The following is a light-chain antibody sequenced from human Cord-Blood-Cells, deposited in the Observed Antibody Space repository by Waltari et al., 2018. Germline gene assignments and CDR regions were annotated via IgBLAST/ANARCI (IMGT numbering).Light chain of an antibody. CDR2: WAS. CDR1: QSVLYSANNKNY. CDR3: QQYYSTPVT. J-gene: IGKJ2*01. V-gene: IGKV4-1*01. Sequence: DFLMTLSPDSLAVSLGVRATINCKSSQSVLYSANNKNYLAWYQQKPGQPPKLLIYWASTRESGVPDRFSGSGSGTDFTLTISSLQAEDVAVYYCQQYYSTPVTFGQGTKLEIK.